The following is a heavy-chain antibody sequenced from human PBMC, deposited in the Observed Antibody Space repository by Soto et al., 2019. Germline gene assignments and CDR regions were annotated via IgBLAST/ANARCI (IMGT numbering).Heavy chain of an antibody. CDR2: INAGNGNT. CDR1: GYTLTSYA. Sequence: GASVKVSCKASGYTLTSYAMHWVRQAPGQRLEWMGWINAGNGNTKYSQKFQGRVTITRDTSASTAYMELSSLRSEDTAVYYCARDDIVVVPAAPQYYYYYMDVWGKGTTVTVSS. CDR3: ARDDIVVVPAAPQYYYYYMDV. J-gene: IGHJ6*03. V-gene: IGHV1-3*01. D-gene: IGHD2-2*01.